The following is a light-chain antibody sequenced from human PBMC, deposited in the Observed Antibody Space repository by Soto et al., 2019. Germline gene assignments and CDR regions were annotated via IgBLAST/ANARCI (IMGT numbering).Light chain of an antibody. CDR2: DVS. CDR3: SSYTSSSTRV. J-gene: IGLJ2*01. CDR1: SSDVGGYNY. Sequence: QSLLTQSASVSGSPGQSITISCTGTSSDVGGYNYVSWYQQHPGKAPKLMIYDVSNRPSGVSNRFSGSKSGNTASLTISGLQAGDEADYYCSSYTSSSTRVFGGGTKLTVL. V-gene: IGLV2-14*01.